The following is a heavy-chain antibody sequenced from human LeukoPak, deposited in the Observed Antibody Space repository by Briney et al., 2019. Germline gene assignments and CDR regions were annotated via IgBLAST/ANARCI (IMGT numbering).Heavy chain of an antibody. D-gene: IGHD5-24*01. CDR2: INHSGST. Sequence: PSETLSLTCAVYGGSFSGYYWSWIRQPPGKGLEWIGEINHSGSTNYNPSLKSRVTISVDTSKNQFSLKLTSVTAADTAVYYCARDRWRLQPDYWGQGILVTVSS. CDR3: ARDRWRLQPDY. CDR1: GGSFSGYY. J-gene: IGHJ4*02. V-gene: IGHV4-34*01.